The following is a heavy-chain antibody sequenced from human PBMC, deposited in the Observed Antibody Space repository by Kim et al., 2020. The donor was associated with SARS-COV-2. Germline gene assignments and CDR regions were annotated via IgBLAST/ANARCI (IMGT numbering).Heavy chain of an antibody. Sequence: SETLSLTCTVSGYSISSGYYWGWIRQPPGKGLEWIGSIYHSGSTYYNPSLKSRVTISVDTSKNQFSLKLSSATAADTAVYYCASDYYYGSGRVFDYWGQG. CDR2: IYHSGST. V-gene: IGHV4-38-2*02. CDR3: ASDYYYGSGRVFDY. CDR1: GYSISSGYY. J-gene: IGHJ4*02. D-gene: IGHD3-10*01.